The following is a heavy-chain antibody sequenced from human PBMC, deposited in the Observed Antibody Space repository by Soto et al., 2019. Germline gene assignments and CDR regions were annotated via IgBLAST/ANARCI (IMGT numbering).Heavy chain of an antibody. CDR1: GGSISSISYC. D-gene: IGHD3-9*01. V-gene: IGHV4-39*01. J-gene: IGHJ4*02. CDR3: ARHHTRDVLTGRRVRYFHY. CDR2: IYYTGST. Sequence: QLQLQESGPGLVKPSETLSLPCTVSGGSISSISYCWGWIRQPPGKGLEWIGRIYYTGSTYYNPSLNSRVPTPIDTSKNQSSLNLSYVNAADTAVYYCARHHTRDVLTGRRVRYFHYWGEGTLVIVSS.